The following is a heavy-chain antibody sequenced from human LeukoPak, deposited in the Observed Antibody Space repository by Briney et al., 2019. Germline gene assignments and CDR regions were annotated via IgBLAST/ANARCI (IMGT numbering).Heavy chain of an antibody. Sequence: SETLSLTCTVSGGSISSYYWSWLRQPAGKGLEWIGRIYTSGSTNYNPSLKSRVTMSVDTSKNQFSLKLSSVTAADTAVYYCARDLVLRYFDWLSTENWFDPWGQGTLVTVSS. CDR2: IYTSGST. J-gene: IGHJ5*02. V-gene: IGHV4-4*07. D-gene: IGHD3-9*01. CDR3: ARDLVLRYFDWLSTENWFDP. CDR1: GGSISSYY.